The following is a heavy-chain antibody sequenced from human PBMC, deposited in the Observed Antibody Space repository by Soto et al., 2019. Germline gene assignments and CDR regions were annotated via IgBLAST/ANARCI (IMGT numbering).Heavy chain of an antibody. CDR2: IRSETYGGTP. Sequence: GGSLRLSCTGSGFNFGNYAMSWVRQAPGKGPEWVGFIRSETYGGTPDYAASLGGRFTISRDDSKSIAYLEINSLQTDDTAVYSCTRYYYASSGYYVYCGQGTLVTVYS. V-gene: IGHV3-49*04. CDR1: GFNFGNYA. D-gene: IGHD3-22*01. CDR3: TRYYYASSGYYVY. J-gene: IGHJ4*02.